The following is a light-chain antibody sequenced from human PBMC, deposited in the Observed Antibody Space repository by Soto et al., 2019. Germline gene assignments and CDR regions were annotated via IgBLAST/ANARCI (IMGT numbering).Light chain of an antibody. V-gene: IGLV2-23*01. J-gene: IGLJ1*01. CDR2: EDS. CDR1: SSDVGGYNL. CDR3: CSYAGTRALYV. Sequence: QPALTQPASVSGSPGQSITISCTGTSSDVGGYNLVSWYQQTPDKAPKVIIYEDSKRPSGVSNRFSASKTGITASLTNSGLQAEDEADYYCCSYAGTRALYVFGTGTKVTVL.